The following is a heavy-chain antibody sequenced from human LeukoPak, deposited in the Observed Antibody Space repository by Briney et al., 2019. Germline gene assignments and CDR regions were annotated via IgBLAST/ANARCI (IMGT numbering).Heavy chain of an antibody. V-gene: IGHV1-2*02. CDR2: INPNSGGT. J-gene: IGHJ4*02. CDR1: GYTFTGHY. D-gene: IGHD4-23*01. CDR3: ARDLRWLDVGNFDY. Sequence: ASVKVSCKASGYTFTGHYMHWVRQAPGQGLEWMGWINPNSGGTNYAQKFQGRVTMTRDTSISTAYMELSRLRSDDTAVYYCARDLRWLDVGNFDYWGQGTLVTVSS.